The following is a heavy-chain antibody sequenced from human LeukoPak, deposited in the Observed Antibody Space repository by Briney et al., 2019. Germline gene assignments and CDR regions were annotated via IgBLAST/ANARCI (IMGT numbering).Heavy chain of an antibody. D-gene: IGHD6-13*01. CDR3: ARAHSSSWYPAYYYGMDV. CDR1: GGSISSYY. J-gene: IGHJ6*02. CDR2: IYYSGST. V-gene: IGHV4-59*01. Sequence: SETLSLTCTVSGGSISSYYWSWIRQPPGKGLEWIGYIYYSGSTNYNPSLKSRVTISVDMSKNQFSLKLSSVTAADTAVYYCARAHSSSWYPAYYYGMDVWGQGTTVTVSS.